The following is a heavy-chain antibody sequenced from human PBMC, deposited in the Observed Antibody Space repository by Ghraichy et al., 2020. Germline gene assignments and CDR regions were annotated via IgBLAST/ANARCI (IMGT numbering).Heavy chain of an antibody. Sequence: GGSLRLSCAASGFTLSGYWMNWIRQAPGKGLEWVATIKQDGSETYYMDSVKGRFTISRDNAKNSLYLQLRSLRGEDTAVYYCTRDVVVVPQGDAFELWGQGPMFPVSS. V-gene: IGHV3-7*03. CDR2: IKQDGSET. CDR3: TRDVVVVPQGDAFEL. D-gene: IGHD2-15*01. J-gene: IGHJ3*01. CDR1: GFTLSGYW.